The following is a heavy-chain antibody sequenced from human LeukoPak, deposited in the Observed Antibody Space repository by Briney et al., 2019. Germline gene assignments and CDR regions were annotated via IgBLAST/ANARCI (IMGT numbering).Heavy chain of an antibody. D-gene: IGHD3-3*01. J-gene: IGHJ4*02. CDR3: ANTFSYDFWSGYQPFDY. Sequence: PGGSLRLSCAASGFTFSSYAMSWVRQAPGKGLDWVSAISGSGGSTYYADSVKGRFTISRDNSKNTLYLQMNSLRAEDTAVYYCANTFSYDFWSGYQPFDYWGQGTLVTVSS. CDR1: GFTFSSYA. CDR2: ISGSGGST. V-gene: IGHV3-23*01.